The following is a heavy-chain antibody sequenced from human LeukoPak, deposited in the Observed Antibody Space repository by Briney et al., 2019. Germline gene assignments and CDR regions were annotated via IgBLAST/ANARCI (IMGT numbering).Heavy chain of an antibody. D-gene: IGHD5-24*01. CDR1: GYTFTSYG. CDR3: ARDRGDGYNAYYFDY. CDR2: INPNSGGT. Sequence: ASVKVSCKASGYTFTSYGISWVRQAPGQGLEWMGWINPNSGGTNYAQKFQGRVTMTRDTSISTAYMELSRLTSDDTAVYYCARDRGDGYNAYYFDYWGQGTLVTVSS. V-gene: IGHV1-2*02. J-gene: IGHJ4*02.